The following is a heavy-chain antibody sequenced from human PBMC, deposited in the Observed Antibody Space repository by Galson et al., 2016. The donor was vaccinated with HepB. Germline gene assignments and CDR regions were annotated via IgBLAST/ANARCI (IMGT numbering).Heavy chain of an antibody. CDR1: GDSISRYY. D-gene: IGHD2-15*01. CDR3: ARGDGQYCSGGHCYYFDD. V-gene: IGHV4-4*07. J-gene: IGHJ4*02. Sequence: SETLSLTCTVSGDSISRYYWSWIRQPAGKGLEWVGRIYTSGSTKYNPSLESRVTMSLDTSRNHFSLRLSSVTAADTAVYYCARGDGQYCSGGHCYYFDDWGQGTLVTVSS. CDR2: IYTSGST.